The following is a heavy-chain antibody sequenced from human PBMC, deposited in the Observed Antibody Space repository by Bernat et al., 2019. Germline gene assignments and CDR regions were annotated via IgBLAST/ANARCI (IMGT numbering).Heavy chain of an antibody. V-gene: IGHV4-38-2*02. Sequence: QVQLQESGPGLVKPSETLSLTCAVSGYSISSGYYWGWIRQPPGKGLEWIGSIYHSGSTDYNPSLKSRVTISVDTSKNQCALKLSSVTAADTAVYYCARDQGSSWYKKYNWCDPWGQGTLVTVSS. CDR3: ARDQGSSWYKKYNWCDP. CDR1: GYSISSGYY. D-gene: IGHD6-13*01. J-gene: IGHJ5*02. CDR2: IYHSGST.